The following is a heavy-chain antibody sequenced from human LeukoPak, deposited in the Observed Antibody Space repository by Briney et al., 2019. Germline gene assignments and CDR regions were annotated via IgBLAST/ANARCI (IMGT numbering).Heavy chain of an antibody. Sequence: SVKVSCKASGGTFSSYTISWVRQPPGQGLEWMGRIIPTLGIANYAQKFQGRVTITADKSTSTAYMELSSLRSEDTAVYYCASRYYYDSSGYYYRSFDYWGQGTLVTVSS. D-gene: IGHD3-22*01. J-gene: IGHJ4*02. V-gene: IGHV1-69*02. CDR1: GGTFSSYT. CDR3: ASRYYYDSSGYYYRSFDY. CDR2: IIPTLGIA.